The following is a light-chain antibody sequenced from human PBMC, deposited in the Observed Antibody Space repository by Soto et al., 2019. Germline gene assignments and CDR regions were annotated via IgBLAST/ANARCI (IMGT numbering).Light chain of an antibody. CDR1: QSVSSSH. V-gene: IGKV3-20*01. CDR2: GAS. CDR3: QQYGSSLWT. J-gene: IGKJ1*01. Sequence: EIVLTQSPGTLSLSPGERATLSCRASQSVSSSHLAWYQQKPGQAPRLLIYGASSRATGIPDGFRGSGSGTDFTLTISRLEPEDFAVYYCQQYGSSLWTFGQGTKVEIK.